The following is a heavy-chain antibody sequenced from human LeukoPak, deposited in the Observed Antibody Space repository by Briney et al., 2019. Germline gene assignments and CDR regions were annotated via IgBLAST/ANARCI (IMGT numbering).Heavy chain of an antibody. V-gene: IGHV3-7*03. CDR1: GFTFNTYT. Sequence: GGSLRLSCAASGFTFNTYTMNWVRQAPGKGLEWVANITQDGSEKYYVDSVKGRFTISRDNAKNSLYLQMNSLRAEDTAVYYCARDRGRAVVIPGPFSSDYWGQGTLVTVSS. CDR2: ITQDGSEK. J-gene: IGHJ4*02. D-gene: IGHD4-23*01. CDR3: ARDRGRAVVIPGPFSSDY.